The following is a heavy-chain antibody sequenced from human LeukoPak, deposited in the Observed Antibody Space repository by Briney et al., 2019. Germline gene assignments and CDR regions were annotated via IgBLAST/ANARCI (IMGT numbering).Heavy chain of an antibody. V-gene: IGHV4-34*01. J-gene: IGHJ3*02. CDR3: ARGTLWPGSFDI. Sequence: SETLPLTCAVYGGSFSGYYWSWIRQPPGKGLEWIGEINHSGSTNYNPSLKSRVTISVDTSKNQFSLKLSSVTAADTAVYYCARGTLWPGSFDIWGQGTMVTVSS. CDR1: GGSFSGYY. CDR2: INHSGST. D-gene: IGHD5-18*01.